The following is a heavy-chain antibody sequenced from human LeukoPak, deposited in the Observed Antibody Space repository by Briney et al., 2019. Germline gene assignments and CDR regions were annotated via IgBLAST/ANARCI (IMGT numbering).Heavy chain of an antibody. V-gene: IGHV4-59*08. CDR2: IYYSGST. D-gene: IGHD6-13*01. Sequence: PSETLSLTCTVSGDSFRSYYWSWIRQPPGKGLEWIGYIYYSGSTNYNPSLKSRVTISVDTSKNQFSLKLSSVTAADTAVYYCAVMYSSSWYWFDPWGQGTLVTVSS. CDR3: AVMYSSSWYWFDP. CDR1: GDSFRSYY. J-gene: IGHJ5*02.